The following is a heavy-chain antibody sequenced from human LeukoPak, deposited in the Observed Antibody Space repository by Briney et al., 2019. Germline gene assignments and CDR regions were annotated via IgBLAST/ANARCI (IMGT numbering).Heavy chain of an antibody. D-gene: IGHD2-21*02. Sequence: SVKVSCKASGGTFSSYAISWVRQAPGQGLEWMGGIIPIFGTANYAQKFQGRVTITTDESTSTAYTELSSLRSEDTAVYYCARGDLVTWYSDLWGRGTLVTVSS. CDR1: GGTFSSYA. V-gene: IGHV1-69*05. CDR2: IIPIFGTA. CDR3: ARGDLVTWYSDL. J-gene: IGHJ2*01.